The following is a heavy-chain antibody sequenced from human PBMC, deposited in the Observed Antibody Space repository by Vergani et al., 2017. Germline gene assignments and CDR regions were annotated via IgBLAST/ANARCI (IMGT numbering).Heavy chain of an antibody. Sequence: QVQLVQSGAEVKKPGSSVKVSCKASGGTFSSYAISWVRQAPGQGLEWMGGIIPIFGTANYAQKFQGRVTITADESTSTAYMGLSSLRSEDTAVYYCARGGIAVAGSRVIPAYXFDYWGQGTLVTVSS. D-gene: IGHD6-19*01. CDR1: GGTFSSYA. CDR3: ARGGIAVAGSRVIPAYXFDY. CDR2: IIPIFGTA. V-gene: IGHV1-69*01. J-gene: IGHJ4*02.